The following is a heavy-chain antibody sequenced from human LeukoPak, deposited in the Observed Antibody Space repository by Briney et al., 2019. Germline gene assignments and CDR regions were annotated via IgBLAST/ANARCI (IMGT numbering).Heavy chain of an antibody. CDR1: GFTFSSYW. D-gene: IGHD3-3*01. Sequence: GGSLRLSCAASGFTFSSYWMHWVRHAPGKGLVWVSRINSDGSSTSYADSVKGRFTISRDNAKNTLYLQMNSLRAEDTAVYYCARDYGGFWSGYYTGDSGPLDYWGQGTLVTVSS. J-gene: IGHJ4*02. V-gene: IGHV3-74*01. CDR2: INSDGSST. CDR3: ARDYGGFWSGYYTGDSGPLDY.